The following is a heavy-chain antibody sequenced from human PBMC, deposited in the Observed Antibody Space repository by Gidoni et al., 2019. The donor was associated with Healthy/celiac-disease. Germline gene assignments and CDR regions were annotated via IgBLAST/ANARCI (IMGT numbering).Heavy chain of an antibody. V-gene: IGHV4-59*01. CDR1: GGSISSYY. J-gene: IGHJ4*02. CDR3: ARVSATVIAVAAPYYVDY. Sequence: QVQLQASGPGLLPPSETLSLPCTVSGGSISSYYWSWIRQPPGKGLEWIGYIDYSGSTNYNPALKSRVNISGDTSKNQFSLKLSSVTAADTAVYYCARVSATVIAVAAPYYVDYWGQGTLVTVSS. D-gene: IGHD6-19*01. CDR2: IDYSGST.